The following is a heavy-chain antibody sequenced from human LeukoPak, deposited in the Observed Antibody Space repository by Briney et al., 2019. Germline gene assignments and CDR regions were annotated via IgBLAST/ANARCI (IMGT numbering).Heavy chain of an antibody. CDR1: GGSFSGYY. D-gene: IGHD3-10*01. Sequence: PSETLSLTCAVYGGSFSGYYWSWIRQPPGKGLEWIGEINHSGSTNYNPSLKSRVTISVDTSKNQFSLRLNSVTAADTAVYYCAKSNGYGLIDIWGQGTMVTVSS. CDR2: INHSGST. CDR3: AKSNGYGLIDI. J-gene: IGHJ3*02. V-gene: IGHV4-34*01.